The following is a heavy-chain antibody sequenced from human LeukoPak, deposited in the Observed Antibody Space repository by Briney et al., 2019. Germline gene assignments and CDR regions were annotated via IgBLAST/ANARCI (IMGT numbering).Heavy chain of an antibody. CDR2: IIPIFGTA. V-gene: IGHV1-69*13. J-gene: IGHJ3*02. Sequence: SVKVSCKASGGTFSSYAISWVRQAPGQGLEWMGGIIPIFGTANYAQKFQGRVTITADESTSTAYMELSSLRSGDTAVYYCARRVSGGGDDFDAFDIWGQGTMVTVSS. CDR3: ARRVSGGGDDFDAFDI. CDR1: GGTFSSYA. D-gene: IGHD2-21*02.